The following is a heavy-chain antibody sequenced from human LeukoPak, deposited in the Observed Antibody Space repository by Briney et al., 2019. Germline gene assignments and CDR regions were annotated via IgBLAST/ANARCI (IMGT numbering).Heavy chain of an antibody. CDR3: ARWGNYYGSGSYGFDY. CDR2: IIPIFGTA. J-gene: IGHJ4*02. CDR1: GDTFNNYA. Sequence: SVKVSCKASGDTFNNYAISWVRQAPGQGLEWMGGIIPIFGTANYAQKFQGRVTITADESTSTAYMELSSLRSEDTAVYYCARWGNYYGSGSYGFDYWGQGTLVTVSS. D-gene: IGHD3-10*01. V-gene: IGHV1-69*13.